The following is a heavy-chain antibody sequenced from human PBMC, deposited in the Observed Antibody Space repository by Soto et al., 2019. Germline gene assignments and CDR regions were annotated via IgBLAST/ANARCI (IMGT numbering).Heavy chain of an antibody. CDR3: ARDSVGISSPGVY. V-gene: IGHV4-4*07. D-gene: IGHD1-26*01. Sequence: QVQLQESGPGLVKPSETLSLTCTVSGGSINGYYWTWIRQPAGKGLEWIGRIYTSGTTSYNPSLKSRVTMSLDTSKNQFSLRLTSVTAADTAVYYCARDSVGISSPGVYWGPGTLVTVSS. CDR1: GGSINGYY. J-gene: IGHJ4*02. CDR2: IYTSGTT.